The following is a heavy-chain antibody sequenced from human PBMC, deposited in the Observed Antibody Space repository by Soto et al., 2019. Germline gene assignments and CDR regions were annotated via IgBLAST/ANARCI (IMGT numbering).Heavy chain of an antibody. CDR2: ISYSGTT. D-gene: IGHD1-20*01. Sequence: QVQLQESGPGLVKPSQTLSLTCTVSGGSIISGNHYWNWIRQHPGKGLEWIGYISYSGTTSSNPSLKSRVTISVDTSKNQFSLKLNSVTAADTAVYYCARLSITSNGGWFDPWGQGTLVTVSS. V-gene: IGHV4-31*03. J-gene: IGHJ5*02. CDR1: GGSIISGNHY. CDR3: ARLSITSNGGWFDP.